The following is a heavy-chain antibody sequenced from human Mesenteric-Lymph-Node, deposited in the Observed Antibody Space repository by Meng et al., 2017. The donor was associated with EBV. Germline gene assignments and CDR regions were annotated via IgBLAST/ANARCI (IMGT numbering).Heavy chain of an antibody. V-gene: IGHV4-39*01. Sequence: QGQRQEPGPGRVKPSETLSLPCSVSGGSFASTSYYWVWIRQPPGKGLEWIGSISYSGSTYYNPSLKSRVTISVDTPKNQFSLKLRSVTATDTAVYYCVRADYYDTSGNLDFWGQGTLVTVSS. D-gene: IGHD3-22*01. J-gene: IGHJ4*02. CDR1: GGSFASTSYY. CDR3: VRADYYDTSGNLDF. CDR2: ISYSGST.